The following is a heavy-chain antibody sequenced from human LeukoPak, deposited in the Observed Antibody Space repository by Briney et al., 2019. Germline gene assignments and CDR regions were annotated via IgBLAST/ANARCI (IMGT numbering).Heavy chain of an antibody. CDR1: GFTFSSYA. CDR2: ISGSGGST. J-gene: IGHJ4*02. V-gene: IGHV3-23*01. Sequence: PGRSLRLSCAASGFTFSSYAMSWVRQAPGKGLEWVSAISGSGGSTYYADSVKGRFTISRDNSKNTLYLQMNSLRAEDTAVYYCAKGQSLAARPSRFDYWGQGTLVTVSS. D-gene: IGHD6-6*01. CDR3: AKGQSLAARPSRFDY.